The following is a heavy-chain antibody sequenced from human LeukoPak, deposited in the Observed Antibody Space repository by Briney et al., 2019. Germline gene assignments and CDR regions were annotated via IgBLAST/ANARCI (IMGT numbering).Heavy chain of an antibody. CDR3: ARDRFSYYDSSGYHAFDI. V-gene: IGHV3-30-3*01. CDR2: ISYDGSNK. Sequence: GGSLRLSCAASGFTFSSYAMHWVRQAPGKGLEWVAAISYDGSNKYYADSVKGRFTISRDNSKNTLYLQMNSLRAEDTAVYYCARDRFSYYDSSGYHAFDIWGQGTMVTVSS. J-gene: IGHJ3*02. CDR1: GFTFSSYA. D-gene: IGHD3-22*01.